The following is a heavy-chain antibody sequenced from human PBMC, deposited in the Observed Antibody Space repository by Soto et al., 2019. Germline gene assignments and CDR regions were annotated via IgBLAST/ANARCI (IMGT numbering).Heavy chain of an antibody. CDR2: IYYSGST. V-gene: IGHV4-31*03. CDR1: GGSISSGGYY. J-gene: IGHJ4*02. CDR3: ARERGVTFGGVIVKYFDY. Sequence: SETLSLTCTVSGGSISSGGYYWSWIRQHPGKGLEWIGYIYYSGSTYYNPSLKSRVTISVDTSKNQFSLKLSSVTAADTAVYYCARERGVTFGGVIVKYFDYWGQGTLVTVSS. D-gene: IGHD3-16*02.